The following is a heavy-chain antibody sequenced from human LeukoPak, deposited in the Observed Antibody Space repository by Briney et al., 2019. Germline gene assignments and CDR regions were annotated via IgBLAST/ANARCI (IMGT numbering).Heavy chain of an antibody. J-gene: IGHJ4*02. CDR2: IYYSGST. Sequence: SETLSLTCTGSGGSISSYYWRWIRQPPGKELEWIGYIYYSGSTNYNPSLKSRVTISVDTSKNQFSLKLSFVTAADTAVYYCARAVSYRRSSDSSDSRAFFAYWGQRTLVTVSS. CDR3: ARAVSYRRSSDSSDSRAFFAY. CDR1: GGSISSYY. V-gene: IGHV4-59*01. D-gene: IGHD3-22*01.